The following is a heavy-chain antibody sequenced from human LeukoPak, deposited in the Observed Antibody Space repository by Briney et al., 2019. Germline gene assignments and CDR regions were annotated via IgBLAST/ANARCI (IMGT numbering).Heavy chain of an antibody. Sequence: GGSPRLSFAAPWVPGSSNYNSRGRQAPGEGPGWGSVIYSGGSTYYADSVKGRFTISRDNSKNTLYLQMNSLRAEDTAVYYCASAYYYDSSGYDAFDIWGQGTMVTVSS. V-gene: IGHV3-53*01. D-gene: IGHD3-22*01. CDR2: IYSGGST. J-gene: IGHJ3*02. CDR1: WVPGSSNY. CDR3: ASAYYYDSSGYDAFDI.